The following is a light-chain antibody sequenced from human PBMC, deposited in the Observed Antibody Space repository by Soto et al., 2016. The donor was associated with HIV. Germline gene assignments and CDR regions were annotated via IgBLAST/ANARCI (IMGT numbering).Light chain of an antibody. Sequence: SYELPQPPSVSVAPGKTARITCGGNNIGSKSVHWYQQKPGQAPVLVVYDDSDRPSRIPERFSGSNTGNTATLTISRVEVRDEADYYCQVWDSSSDHVVFGGGTQLTVL. V-gene: IGLV3-21*03. CDR1: NIGSKS. CDR3: QVWDSSSDHVV. J-gene: IGLJ7*01. CDR2: DDS.